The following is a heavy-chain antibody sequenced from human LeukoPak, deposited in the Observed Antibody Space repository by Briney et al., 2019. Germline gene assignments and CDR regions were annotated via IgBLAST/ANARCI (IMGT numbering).Heavy chain of an antibody. Sequence: GGSLRLSCAASGFTLSSYAMSWVRQAPGKGLEWVAHIKQDGSEKYYVDSVKGRFTISRDIAKNSLYLQMNSLRAEDTAIYYCASGSLWSPNWFDPWGQGTLVTVSS. D-gene: IGHD3-10*01. CDR1: GFTLSSYA. J-gene: IGHJ5*02. CDR3: ASGSLWSPNWFDP. CDR2: IKQDGSEK. V-gene: IGHV3-7*01.